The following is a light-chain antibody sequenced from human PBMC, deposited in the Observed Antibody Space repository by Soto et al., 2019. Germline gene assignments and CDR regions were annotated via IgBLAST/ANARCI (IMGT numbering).Light chain of an antibody. CDR1: QSVSSSY. CDR3: QHRRTTFT. Sequence: EIVLTQSPGTMYLSPGERATLSCRAIQSVSSSYLAWYQQKPGQSHRLLIFGASSRATGTPARFSGSGAMIDFSRDISRLERECSAVHYWQHRRTTFTSGPGTKVQIQ. CDR2: GAS. J-gene: IGKJ3*01. V-gene: IGKV3D-20*02.